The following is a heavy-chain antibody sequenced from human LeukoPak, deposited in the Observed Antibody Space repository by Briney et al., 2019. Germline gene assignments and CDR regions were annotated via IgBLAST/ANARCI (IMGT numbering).Heavy chain of an antibody. J-gene: IGHJ4*02. CDR3: ARDREEYCGGDCYATY. D-gene: IGHD2-21*02. CDR2: ISAYNGNT. V-gene: IGHV1-18*01. CDR1: CYTFTSYG. Sequence: GASVKVSCKASCYTFTSYGISWVRQAPGQGLEWMGWISAYNGNTNYAQKLQGRVTMTTDTSTSTAYMELRSLRSDDTAVYYCARDREEYCGGDCYATYWGQGTLVTVSS.